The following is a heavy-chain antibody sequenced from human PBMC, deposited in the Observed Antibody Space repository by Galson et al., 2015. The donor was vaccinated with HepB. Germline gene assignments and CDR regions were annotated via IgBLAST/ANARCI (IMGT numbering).Heavy chain of an antibody. CDR1: GFTFSSYG. CDR3: ARGEGAEDYGDYYYYGMDV. V-gene: IGHV3-33*01. Sequence: SLRLSCAASGFTFSSYGMHWVRQAPGKGLEWVAVIWYDGSNKYYADSVKGRFTISRDNSKNTLYLQMNSLRAEDTAVYYCARGEGAEDYGDYYYYGMDVWGQGTTVTVSS. J-gene: IGHJ6*02. CDR2: IWYDGSNK. D-gene: IGHD4-17*01.